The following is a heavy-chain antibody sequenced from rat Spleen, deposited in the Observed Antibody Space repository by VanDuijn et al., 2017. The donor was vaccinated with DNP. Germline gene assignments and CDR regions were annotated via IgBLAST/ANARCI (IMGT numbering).Heavy chain of an antibody. CDR1: GFTFSNYD. D-gene: IGHD1-7*01. CDR3: TTPGSY. J-gene: IGHJ3*01. CDR2: ISYDGAGT. V-gene: IGHV5-20*01. Sequence: EVQLVESGGGLVQPGRSMKLSCAASGFTFSNYDMAWVRQAPKKGLEWVATISYDGAGTYYRDSVKGRFTISRDNAKSSLYLQMDSLRSEDTATYYCTTPGSYWGQGTLVTVSS.